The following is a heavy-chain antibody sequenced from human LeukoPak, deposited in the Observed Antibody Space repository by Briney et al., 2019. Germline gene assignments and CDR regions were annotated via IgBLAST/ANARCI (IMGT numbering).Heavy chain of an antibody. V-gene: IGHV1-18*01. J-gene: IGHJ3*02. Sequence: ASVKVSCKASGYTFTNFGISWVRQVPGHGLEWMGWISAYNGNTNYAQKVQDRVTMTTDTSTSTAYMELRSLRSDDTAVYYCARAGGWAREDYKADAFDIWGQGTMVTVSS. D-gene: IGHD6-19*01. CDR1: GYTFTNFG. CDR2: ISAYNGNT. CDR3: ARAGGWAREDYKADAFDI.